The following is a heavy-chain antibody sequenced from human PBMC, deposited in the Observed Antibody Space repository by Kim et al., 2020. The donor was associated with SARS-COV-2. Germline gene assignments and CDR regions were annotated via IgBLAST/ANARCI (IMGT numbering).Heavy chain of an antibody. Sequence: SQTLSLTCAISGDSVSRNSASWNWIRQSPSGGLEWLGMPYYRSKWYNDYAVSLRSRITINPDTSKNHFSLQLHSVTPEDTAVYYCAGRGPNGNSFDSWGQGSLVTVSS. D-gene: IGHD1-1*01. CDR1: GDSVSRNSAS. J-gene: IGHJ4*02. CDR3: AGRGPNGNSFDS. V-gene: IGHV6-1*01. CDR2: PYYRSKWYN.